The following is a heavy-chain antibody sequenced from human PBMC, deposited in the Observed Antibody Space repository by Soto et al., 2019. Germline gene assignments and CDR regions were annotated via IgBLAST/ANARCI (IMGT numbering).Heavy chain of an antibody. CDR1: GGTFSSYA. Sequence: GASVKVSCKASGGTFSSYAISWVRQAPGQGLEWMGGIIPIFGTANYAQKFQGRVTITADESTSTAYMELSSLRSEDTAVYYCAREDVDSFPNCSGGSCYLYYYGMDVWGQGTTVTVSS. J-gene: IGHJ6*02. V-gene: IGHV1-69*13. CDR3: AREDVDSFPNCSGGSCYLYYYGMDV. CDR2: IIPIFGTA. D-gene: IGHD2-15*01.